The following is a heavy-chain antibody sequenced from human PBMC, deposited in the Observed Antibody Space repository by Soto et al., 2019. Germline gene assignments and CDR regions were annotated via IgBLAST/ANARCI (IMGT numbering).Heavy chain of an antibody. CDR2: VSGSGDRT. D-gene: IGHD3-10*01. CDR1: GFTFSTSA. V-gene: IGHV3-23*01. J-gene: IGHJ4*02. CDR3: AKGVGESTTYYFDC. Sequence: EVQLLESGGGLVQPGGSLRLSCAASGFTFSTSAMSWVRQAPGKGLEWVSTVSGSGDRTHYADSVKGRFTISRDNSKNTLYLQMNSLRAKDTAVYYCAKGVGESTTYYFDCWGQGTLVTVSS.